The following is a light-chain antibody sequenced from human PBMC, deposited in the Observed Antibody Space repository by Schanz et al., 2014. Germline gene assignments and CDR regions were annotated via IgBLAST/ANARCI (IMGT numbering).Light chain of an antibody. V-gene: IGKV1-33*01. CDR3: QQGYSSACT. Sequence: DIQMTQSPSSLSAFVGDRVTITCQASQDIRKSLNWYQQKPGKAPKLLIYGASNLEAGVPSRFSGSGSGTDFTLIISGLQPEDFATYYCQQGYSSACTFGQGRNLEMK. CDR1: QDIRKS. J-gene: IGKJ2*02. CDR2: GAS.